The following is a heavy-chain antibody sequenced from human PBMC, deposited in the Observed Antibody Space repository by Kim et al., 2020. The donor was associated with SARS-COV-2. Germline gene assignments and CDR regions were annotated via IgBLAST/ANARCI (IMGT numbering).Heavy chain of an antibody. J-gene: IGHJ6*03. Sequence: ADYVKGRITNTREKSKNTLYLQMNSLRAEDTAVYYCARDPGTPLYYYYMDVWGKGTTVTVSS. CDR3: ARDPGTPLYYYYMDV. D-gene: IGHD1-1*01. V-gene: IGHV3-30*07.